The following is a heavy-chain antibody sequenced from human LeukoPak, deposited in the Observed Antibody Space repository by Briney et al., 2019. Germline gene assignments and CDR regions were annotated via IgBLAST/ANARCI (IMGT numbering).Heavy chain of an antibody. Sequence: SETLSLTCTVSGGSISSGGYSWSWIRQHPGKGLEWIGYIYYSGSTYYNPSLKSRVTISVDTSKNQFSLKLSSVTAADTAVYYCARDRHFDFWSGYYTGNAFDIWGQGTMVTVSS. V-gene: IGHV4-31*03. CDR1: GGSISSGGYS. CDR3: ARDRHFDFWSGYYTGNAFDI. D-gene: IGHD3-3*01. J-gene: IGHJ3*02. CDR2: IYYSGST.